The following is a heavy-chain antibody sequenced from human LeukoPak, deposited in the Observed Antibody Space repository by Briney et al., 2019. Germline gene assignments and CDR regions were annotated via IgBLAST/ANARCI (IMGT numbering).Heavy chain of an antibody. CDR3: ARGAGSGSLPFDY. V-gene: IGHV3-53*01. Sequence: GGSLRLSCAASGFTVSSNYMSWVRQAPGKGLEWVSVIYSGGSTYYADSVKGRFTFSRDNSKNTLYLQMNSLRVEDTAVYYCARGAGSGSLPFDYWGQGTLVTVSS. CDR1: GFTVSSNY. CDR2: IYSGGST. J-gene: IGHJ4*02. D-gene: IGHD3-10*01.